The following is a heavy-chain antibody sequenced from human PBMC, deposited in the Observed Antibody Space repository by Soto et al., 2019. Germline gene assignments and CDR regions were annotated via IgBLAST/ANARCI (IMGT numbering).Heavy chain of an antibody. V-gene: IGHV3-21*01. CDR2: ISSSSSYI. J-gene: IGHJ3*02. D-gene: IGHD3-10*01. CDR3: ARDVEKTSQRLVGGADAFDI. CDR1: GFTFSSYS. Sequence: GGSLRLSCAASGFTFSSYSMNWVRQAPGKGLEWVSSISSSSSYIYYADSVKGRFTISRDNAKNSLYLQMNSLRAEDTAVYYCARDVEKTSQRLVGGADAFDIWGQGTMVTVSS.